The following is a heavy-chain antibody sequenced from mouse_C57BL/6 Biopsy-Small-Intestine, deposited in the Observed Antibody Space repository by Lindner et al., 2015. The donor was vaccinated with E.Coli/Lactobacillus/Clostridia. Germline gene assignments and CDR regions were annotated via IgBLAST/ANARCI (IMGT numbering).Heavy chain of an antibody. CDR1: GFNITDYY. J-gene: IGHJ4*01. CDR3: ARDYYGPYYAIDY. CDR2: IDPEDGET. Sequence: VQLQESGAELVKPGASVKLSCTASGFNITDYYMHWVRQRTEQGLEWIGRIDPEDGETKYAPKFQDKATITADTSSNTASLQLSSLTSEDTAVYYCARDYYGPYYAIDYWGQGTSVTVSS. V-gene: IGHV14-2*01. D-gene: IGHD2-1*01.